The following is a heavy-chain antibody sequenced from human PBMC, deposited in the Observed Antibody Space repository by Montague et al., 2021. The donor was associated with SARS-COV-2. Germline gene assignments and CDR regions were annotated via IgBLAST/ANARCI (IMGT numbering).Heavy chain of an antibody. V-gene: IGHV4-39*01. CDR1: GGSISSSSYY. Sequence: SETLSLTCTVSGGSISSSSYYWGWIRQPPGKGLEWTGSIYYSGSTYYNPSLKSRVTISVDTSKNQFSLKLSSVTAADTAVYYCARFPYYYDSRGSFDYWGQGTLVTVSS. CDR3: ARFPYYYDSRGSFDY. CDR2: IYYSGST. D-gene: IGHD3-22*01. J-gene: IGHJ4*02.